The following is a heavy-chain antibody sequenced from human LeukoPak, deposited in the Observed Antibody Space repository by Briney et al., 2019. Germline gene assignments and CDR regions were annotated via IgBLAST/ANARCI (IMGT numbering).Heavy chain of an antibody. CDR1: GYTFTSYG. V-gene: IGHV1-18*01. CDR2: ISAYNGNT. D-gene: IGHD2-2*01. Sequence: GASVKVSCKASGYTFTSYGISWVRQAPGQGLEWMGWISAYNGNTNYAQKLQGRVTMTTDTSTSTAYMELRSLRSDDTAVYYCARQAACSSISCPLGYWGQGTPVTVSS. CDR3: ARQAACSSISCPLGY. J-gene: IGHJ4*02.